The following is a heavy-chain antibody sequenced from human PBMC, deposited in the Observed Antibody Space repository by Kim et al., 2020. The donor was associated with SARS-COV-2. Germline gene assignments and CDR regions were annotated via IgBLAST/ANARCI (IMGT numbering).Heavy chain of an antibody. CDR1: GFNFNRYS. CDR3: ARCLSSGRPRGFDY. V-gene: IGHV3-21*01. D-gene: IGHD6-19*01. Sequence: GGSLRLSCAASGFNFNRYSMNWVRQAPGKGLEWVSTISIWSTYIYYADSLKGRFTISRDNAMYSLFLQMNSLRAEDTAMYYCARCLSSGRPRGFDYWGQGILVTVSS. CDR2: ISIWSTYI. J-gene: IGHJ4*02.